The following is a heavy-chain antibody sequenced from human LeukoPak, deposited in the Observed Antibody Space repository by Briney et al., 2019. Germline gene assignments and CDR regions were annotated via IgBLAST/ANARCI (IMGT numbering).Heavy chain of an antibody. Sequence: PGGSLRLSCAASGFIFSAYEMNWVRQAPGKGLEWIGSIYYSGNTYYNPSLKSRVIISVDTSKNQFSLKLSSVTAADTAVYYCARLGGDYGRAFDIWGQGTMVTVSS. CDR1: GFIFSAYE. CDR3: ARLGGDYGRAFDI. CDR2: IYYSGNT. J-gene: IGHJ3*02. V-gene: IGHV4-38-2*01. D-gene: IGHD4-17*01.